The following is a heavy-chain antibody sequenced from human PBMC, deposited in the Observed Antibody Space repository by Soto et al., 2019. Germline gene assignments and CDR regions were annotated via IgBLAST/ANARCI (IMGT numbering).Heavy chain of an antibody. V-gene: IGHV5-51*01. D-gene: IGHD4-17*01. J-gene: IGHJ6*03. CDR3: ARSPPTRVPYYYMDV. CDR1: GYSFTSYW. CDR2: IYPGDSDT. Sequence: PGESLKISCKGSGYSFTSYWIGWVRQMPGKGLEWMGIIYPGDSDTRYSPSFQGQVTISVDTSKNQFSLKLSSVTAVDTAVYYCARSPPTRVPYYYMDVWGKGTTVTVSS.